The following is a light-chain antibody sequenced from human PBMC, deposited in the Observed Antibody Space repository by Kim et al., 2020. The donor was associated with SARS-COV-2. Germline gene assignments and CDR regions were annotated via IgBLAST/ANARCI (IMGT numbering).Light chain of an antibody. V-gene: IGKV1-5*01. Sequence: SASVGASVTITCRASQSISDWLAWYQQQPGKAPKVLIYDASRLGSGVPSRFSGSGFGTEFTLTISSLQPDDLATYYCQQYSSYWTFGQGTKVDIK. CDR1: QSISDW. CDR2: DAS. J-gene: IGKJ1*01. CDR3: QQYSSYWT.